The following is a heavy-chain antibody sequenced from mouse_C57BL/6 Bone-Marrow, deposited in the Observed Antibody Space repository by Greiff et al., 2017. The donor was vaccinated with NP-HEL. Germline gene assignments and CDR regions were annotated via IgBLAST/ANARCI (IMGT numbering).Heavy chain of an antibody. D-gene: IGHD4-1*01. CDR1: GFTFSSYA. CDR3: ARVWGHLDY. CDR2: ISDGGSYT. J-gene: IGHJ4*01. Sequence: EVMLVESGGGLVKPGGSLKLSCAASGFTFSSYAMSWVRQTPEKRLEWVATISDGGSYTYYPDNVKGRFTFSRDNAKNNLYLQMSHLKAEDTAMYYCARVWGHLDYWGQGTSVTVSS. V-gene: IGHV5-4*03.